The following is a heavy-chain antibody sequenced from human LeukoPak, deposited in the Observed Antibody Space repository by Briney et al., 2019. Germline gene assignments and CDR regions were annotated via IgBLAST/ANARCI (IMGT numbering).Heavy chain of an antibody. D-gene: IGHD3-10*01. CDR3: AKGSLLVRGVIQGGVDY. CDR2: ISYDGSNK. Sequence: GGSLRLSCAASGFTFSSYGMHWVRQAPGKGLEWVAVISYDGSNKYYADSVKGRFTISRDNSKSTLYLQMNSLRAEDTAVYYCAKGSLLVRGVIQGGVDYWGQGTLVTVSS. CDR1: GFTFSSYG. J-gene: IGHJ4*02. V-gene: IGHV3-30*18.